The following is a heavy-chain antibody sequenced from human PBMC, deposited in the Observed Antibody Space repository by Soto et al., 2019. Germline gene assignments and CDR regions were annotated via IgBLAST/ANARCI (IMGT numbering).Heavy chain of an antibody. V-gene: IGHV3-66*01. CDR2: IYRGGNT. J-gene: IGHJ4*02. CDR1: GFTVSSNF. D-gene: IGHD6-13*01. Sequence: PGGSLRLSCAASGFTVSSNFMSWVRQAPGKGLEWVSVIYRGGNTYYADSVKGRFTISRDNSKNTLYLQMNSLRVEDTAVYYCARDSDGAADGTWSYDFDYSGQGILVSVSS. CDR3: ARDSDGAADGTWSYDFDY.